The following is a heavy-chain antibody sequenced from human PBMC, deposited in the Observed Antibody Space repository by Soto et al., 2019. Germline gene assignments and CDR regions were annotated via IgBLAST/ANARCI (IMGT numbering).Heavy chain of an antibody. V-gene: IGHV4-39*01. D-gene: IGHD2-21*02. CDR1: GGSISSSSYY. J-gene: IGHJ4*02. Sequence: LSLTCTVSGGSISSSSYYWGWIRQPPGKGLEWIGSIYYSGSTYYNPSLKSRVTISVDTSKNQFSLKLSSVTAADTVFYYCASHEDCGGDCYSIFDYWGQGTLVTVSS. CDR2: IYYSGST. CDR3: ASHEDCGGDCYSIFDY.